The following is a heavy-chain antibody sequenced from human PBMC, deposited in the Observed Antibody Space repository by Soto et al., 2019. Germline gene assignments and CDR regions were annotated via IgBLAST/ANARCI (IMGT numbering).Heavy chain of an antibody. CDR3: AKGNSWSPALVLDI. CDR2: ISGSGGST. CDR1: GFTFSSYC. J-gene: IGHJ3*02. D-gene: IGHD1-7*01. V-gene: IGHV3-23*01. Sequence: GGSLILSCAASGFTFSSYCRNWVRKATGKGLEWVSAISGSGGSTYYADSVKGRFTISRDSSKNTLYLQMNSLRAEDTAVYYCAKGNSWSPALVLDIWGQGTMVTVSS.